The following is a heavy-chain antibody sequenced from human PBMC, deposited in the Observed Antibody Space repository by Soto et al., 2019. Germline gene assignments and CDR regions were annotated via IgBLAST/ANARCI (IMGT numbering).Heavy chain of an antibody. CDR2: ISRDSDTI. CDR3: ARVVRVGAMIY. D-gene: IGHD1-26*01. V-gene: IGHV3-11*01. J-gene: IGHJ4*02. CDR1: GFTFSDYY. Sequence: QVQLVESGGGLVKPGGSLRLSCAASGFTFSDYYMSWIRQAPGKGLEWLSYISRDSDTIYYADSVKGRFTISRDNAKNSLYLQMNSLRADDTAVYYCARVVRVGAMIYWGQGTLVTVSS.